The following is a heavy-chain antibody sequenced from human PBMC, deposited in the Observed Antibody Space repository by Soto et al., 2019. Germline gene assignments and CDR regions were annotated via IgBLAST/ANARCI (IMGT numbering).Heavy chain of an antibody. D-gene: IGHD2-2*01. CDR1: GFTFSSYA. Sequence: GGSLRLSCAASGFTFSSYAMSWVRQAPGKGLEWVSAISGSGGSTYYADSVKGRFTISRDNSKNTLYLEMNSLRAEDTAVYYWATRRPYCSSTSCYAPGYYYSYYYMDVWGKGTTVTVSS. V-gene: IGHV3-23*01. CDR2: ISGSGGST. CDR3: ATRRPYCSSTSCYAPGYYYSYYYMDV. J-gene: IGHJ6*03.